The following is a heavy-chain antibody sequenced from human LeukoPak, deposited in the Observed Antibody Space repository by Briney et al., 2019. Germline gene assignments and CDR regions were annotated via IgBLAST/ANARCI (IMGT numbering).Heavy chain of an antibody. J-gene: IGHJ4*02. D-gene: IGHD5-12*01. CDR1: GFTFYTCA. CDR3: AKDARYDPIYYLES. V-gene: IGHV3-23*01. CDR2: LDAGGGNT. Sequence: GGSLKLSCAASGFTFYTCAMTWVRQAPGKGLEWVSALDAGGGNTYYADSVKGRFTISRDNSKNMVYLQMNSLSAEDTAVYYCAKDARYDPIYYLESWGQGTLVTVSS.